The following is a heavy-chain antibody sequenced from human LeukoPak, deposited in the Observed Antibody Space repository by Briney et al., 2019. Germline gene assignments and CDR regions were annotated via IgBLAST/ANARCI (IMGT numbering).Heavy chain of an antibody. CDR2: INWNGGTT. CDR1: GLTFDDYG. CDR3: ARNSGANVYTYSFQY. D-gene: IGHD1-26*01. V-gene: IGHV3-20*04. Sequence: GGSLRLSCVASGLTFDDYGMSWVRQAPGKGLEWVSGINWNGGTTTYADSVKGRFTISRDNAKNSLYLQMNSLRVEDTAFYYCARNSGANVYTYSFQYWGRGALVTVSS. J-gene: IGHJ4*02.